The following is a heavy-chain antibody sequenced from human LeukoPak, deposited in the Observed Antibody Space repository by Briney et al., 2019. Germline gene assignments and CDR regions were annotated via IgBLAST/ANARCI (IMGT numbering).Heavy chain of an antibody. CDR1: GGTFSSYA. CDR2: IIPIFGTA. Sequence: SVKVSCKASGGTFSSYAISWVRQAPGQGLEWMGGIIPIFGTANYAQKFQGRVTITTDESTTTAYMALSSLRAEDTAVYYCARDMGDGYNRGYYYYYMDVWGKGTTVTVSS. CDR3: ARDMGDGYNRGYYYYYMDV. V-gene: IGHV1-69*05. D-gene: IGHD5-24*01. J-gene: IGHJ6*03.